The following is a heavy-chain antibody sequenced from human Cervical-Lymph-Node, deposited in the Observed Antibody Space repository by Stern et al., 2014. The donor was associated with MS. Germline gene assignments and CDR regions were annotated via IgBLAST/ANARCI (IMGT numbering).Heavy chain of an antibody. V-gene: IGHV5-51*01. D-gene: IGHD3-22*01. Sequence: VQLVQSGPEVKKPGESLKISCKASGYNFTNFWIGWVRPMPGKGLEWMGIVWPGDSDTRYSPSFQGQVTISADESIDTAYLQWSSLKASDTAMYYCARRDFYDTTGQTGFDYWGQGTLVAVSS. CDR1: GYNFTNFW. J-gene: IGHJ4*02. CDR3: ARRDFYDTTGQTGFDY. CDR2: VWPGDSDT.